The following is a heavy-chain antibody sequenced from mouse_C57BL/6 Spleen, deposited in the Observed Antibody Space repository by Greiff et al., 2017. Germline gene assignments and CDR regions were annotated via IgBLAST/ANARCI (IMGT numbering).Heavy chain of an antibody. CDR3: ARDAYDYDYFDY. CDR2: SRNKANDYTT. CDR1: GFTFSDFY. V-gene: IGHV7-1*01. J-gene: IGHJ2*01. Sequence: EVQLVESGGGLVQSGRSLRLSCATSGFTFSDFYMEWVRQAPGKGLEWIAASRNKANDYTTEYSASVKGRFIVSRDTSQSILYLQMNALRAADTAIYYCARDAYDYDYFDYWGQGTTLTVSS. D-gene: IGHD2-4*01.